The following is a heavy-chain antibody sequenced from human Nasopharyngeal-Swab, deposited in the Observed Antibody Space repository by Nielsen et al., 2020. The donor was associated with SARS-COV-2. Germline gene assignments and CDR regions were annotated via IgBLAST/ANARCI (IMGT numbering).Heavy chain of an antibody. CDR3: ARDNWKAAAENYYYGMDV. Sequence: WVRQAPGQGLEWMGGIIPIFGTANYAQKFQGRVTITADESTSTAYMELSSLRSEDTAVYYCARDNWKAAAENYYYGMDVWGQGTTVTVSS. CDR2: IIPIFGTA. D-gene: IGHD1-1*01. J-gene: IGHJ6*02. V-gene: IGHV1-69*01.